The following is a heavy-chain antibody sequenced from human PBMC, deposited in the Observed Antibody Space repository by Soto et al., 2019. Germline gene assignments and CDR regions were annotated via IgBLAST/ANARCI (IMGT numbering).Heavy chain of an antibody. CDR1: GFTFYNYG. V-gene: IGHV3-30*03. J-gene: IGHJ4*02. CDR3: TRGRFLGYYDGSGYSNFDY. CDR2: ISYDGRNQ. D-gene: IGHD3-22*01. Sequence: ESGGGVVQPGRSLRLSCAASGFTFYNYGMHWVRQAPGKGLEWVALISYDGRNQYYVDSAKGRFTISRDNSKYTLDLQMNSLTSEDTAVYYCTRGRFLGYYDGSGYSNFDYWGQGTLVTVSS.